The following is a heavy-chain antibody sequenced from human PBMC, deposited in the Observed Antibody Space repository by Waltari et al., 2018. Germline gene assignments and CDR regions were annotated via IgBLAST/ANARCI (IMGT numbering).Heavy chain of an antibody. CDR3: ARDRRPTMILGSGAFDI. Sequence: EVRLVESGGGLVRPGESLRLSCAASGFTFSYYTMNWVRQAPGKGPEWISFITSEGTHTTDADSMRGRLTISRDNAKNSLFLQINSLRADDTAVYYCARDRRPTMILGSGAFDIWGQGTVVNVSS. V-gene: IGHV3-21*01. D-gene: IGHD3-22*01. CDR1: GFTFSYYT. J-gene: IGHJ3*02. CDR2: ITSEGTHT.